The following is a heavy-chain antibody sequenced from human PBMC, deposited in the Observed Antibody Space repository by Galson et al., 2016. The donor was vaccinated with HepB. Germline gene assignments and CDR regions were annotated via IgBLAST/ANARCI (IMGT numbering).Heavy chain of an antibody. D-gene: IGHD6-6*01. CDR3: ARGEEYSTSSGDY. V-gene: IGHV3-21*01. CDR1: GFTFYSFG. Sequence: SLRLSCAASGFTFYSFGMSWVRQAPGKGLEWVSSISSTSYIYYADSVKGRFTTSRDNAKNSLYLQMNSLRAEDTAVYYCARGEEYSTSSGDYWGQGTLVTVSS. CDR2: ISSTSYI. J-gene: IGHJ4*02.